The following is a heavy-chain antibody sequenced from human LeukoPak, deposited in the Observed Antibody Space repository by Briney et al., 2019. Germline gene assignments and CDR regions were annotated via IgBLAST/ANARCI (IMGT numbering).Heavy chain of an antibody. CDR3: ARQILGYCSSTSCYTEWYFDY. J-gene: IGHJ4*02. Sequence: SETLSLTCTVSGGSISSYYWSWIRQPPGKGLEWIGYIYYSGSTNYNPSLKSRVTISVDTSKNQFSLKLSSVTAADTAVYYYARQILGYCSSTSCYTEWYFDYWGQGTLVTVSS. CDR1: GGSISSYY. CDR2: IYYSGST. D-gene: IGHD2-2*02. V-gene: IGHV4-59*08.